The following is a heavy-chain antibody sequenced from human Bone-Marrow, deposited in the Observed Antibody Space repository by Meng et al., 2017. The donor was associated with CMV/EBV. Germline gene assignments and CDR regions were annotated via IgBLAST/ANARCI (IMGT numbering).Heavy chain of an antibody. J-gene: IGHJ5*02. V-gene: IGHV3-30*19. Sequence: GGSLRLSCAASGLTLSSYGIHWVRQAPGKGLEWVAVISHDGSNIYYADSVKGRSTISRDNSKNTLYLQMSSLITDDTAVYYCARGPIPAAIVNWFDPWGQGTLVTVSS. D-gene: IGHD2-2*01. CDR1: GLTLSSYG. CDR3: ARGPIPAAIVNWFDP. CDR2: ISHDGSNI.